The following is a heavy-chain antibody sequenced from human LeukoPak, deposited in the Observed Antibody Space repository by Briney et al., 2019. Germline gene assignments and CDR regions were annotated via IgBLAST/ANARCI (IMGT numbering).Heavy chain of an antibody. CDR3: ATHRTTVITGLVY. J-gene: IGHJ4*02. CDR2: LDPADGET. Sequence: ASPTFSCTVSAYTLTVSATHWGRHSPGHGPESTGGLDPADGETLYAQKFQGRVTMTEDTSTATAYMELNSLRSEDTAVYYCATHRTTVITGLVYWGQGTLVSVSS. D-gene: IGHD4-17*01. V-gene: IGHV1-24*01. CDR1: AYTLTVSA.